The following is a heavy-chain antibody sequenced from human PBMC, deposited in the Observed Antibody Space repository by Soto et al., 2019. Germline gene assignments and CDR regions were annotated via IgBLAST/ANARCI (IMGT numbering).Heavy chain of an antibody. D-gene: IGHD3-10*01. J-gene: IGHJ6*02. V-gene: IGHV3-30*18. Sequence: QVQLVESGGGVVQPGRSLRLSCAASGFTFSSYGMHWVRQAPGKGLEWVAVISYDGSNKYYADSVKGRFTISRDNSKNTLYLQMNSLRAEDTAVYYRAKDQLRGVRGVITYYYGMDVWGQGTTVTVSS. CDR2: ISYDGSNK. CDR1: GFTFSSYG. CDR3: AKDQLRGVRGVITYYYGMDV.